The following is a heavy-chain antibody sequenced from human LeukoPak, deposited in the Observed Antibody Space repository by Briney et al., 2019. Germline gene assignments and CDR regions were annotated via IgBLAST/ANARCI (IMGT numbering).Heavy chain of an antibody. V-gene: IGHV3-11*04. D-gene: IGHD6-25*01. J-gene: IGHJ4*02. Sequence: PGGSLRLSCAASGFTFSDYYMSWIRQAPGKGLEWVSFISSSGSTIYYADSVKGRFTTSRDNAKNSLYLQMNSLRAEDTAIYYCARDLDNGAAFDYWGQGTLVTVSS. CDR2: ISSSGSTI. CDR1: GFTFSDYY. CDR3: ARDLDNGAAFDY.